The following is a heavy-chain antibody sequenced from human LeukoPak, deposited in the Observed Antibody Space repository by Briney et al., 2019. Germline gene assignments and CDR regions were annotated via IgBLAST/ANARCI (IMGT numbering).Heavy chain of an antibody. V-gene: IGHV4-61*02. CDR2: IYTSGST. CDR1: GGSISSGSYY. CDR3: ARVRGWDKNYFDY. Sequence: PSETLSLTCTVSGGSISSGSYYWSWIRQPAGKGLEWIGRIYTSGSTNYNPSLKSRVTISVDTSKNQFSLKLSSVTAADTAVYYCARVRGWDKNYFDYWSQGSLVTVSS. J-gene: IGHJ4*02. D-gene: IGHD1-26*01.